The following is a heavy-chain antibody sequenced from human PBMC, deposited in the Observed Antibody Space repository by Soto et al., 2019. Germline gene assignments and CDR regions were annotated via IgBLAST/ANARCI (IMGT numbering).Heavy chain of an antibody. Sequence: LRLSCAASGFTFSSYAMSWVRQAPGKGLEWVSAISGSGGSTYYADSVKGRFTISRDNSKNTLYLQMNSLRAEDTAVYYCASSGFVVAAYYYYYGMDVWGQGTTVTVS. CDR1: GFTFSSYA. CDR3: ASSGFVVAAYYYYYGMDV. D-gene: IGHD2-15*01. V-gene: IGHV3-23*01. CDR2: ISGSGGST. J-gene: IGHJ6*02.